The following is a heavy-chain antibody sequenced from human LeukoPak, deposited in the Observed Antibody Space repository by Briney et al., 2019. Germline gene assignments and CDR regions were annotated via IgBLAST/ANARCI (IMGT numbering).Heavy chain of an antibody. J-gene: IGHJ4*02. Sequence: ASVKVSCKASGYTFTSYYMHWVRQAPGQGLEWMGIINPSGGSTSYAQKFQGRVTMTRDTSTSTVYMELSSLRSEDTAVYYCARDRSECSGGSCYSGGFDYWGQGTLVTVSS. CDR3: ARDRSECSGGSCYSGGFDY. CDR1: GYTFTSYY. CDR2: INPSGGST. D-gene: IGHD2-15*01. V-gene: IGHV1-46*01.